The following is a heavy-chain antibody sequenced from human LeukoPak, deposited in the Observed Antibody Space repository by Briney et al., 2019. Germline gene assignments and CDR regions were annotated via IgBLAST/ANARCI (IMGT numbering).Heavy chain of an antibody. Sequence: GGSLRLSCAASGFTFSSYWMSWVRQAPGKGLEWVANIKKDGSEKYYVDSVKGRFTISRDNAKNSLYLQMNSLRAEDRAVYYCARVAAVAGTGADYFDYWGQGTLVTVSS. D-gene: IGHD6-19*01. V-gene: IGHV3-7*01. J-gene: IGHJ4*02. CDR3: ARVAAVAGTGADYFDY. CDR2: IKKDGSEK. CDR1: GFTFSSYW.